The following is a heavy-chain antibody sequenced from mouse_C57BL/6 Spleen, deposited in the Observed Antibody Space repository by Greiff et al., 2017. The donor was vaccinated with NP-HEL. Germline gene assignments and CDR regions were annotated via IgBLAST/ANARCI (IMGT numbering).Heavy chain of an antibody. CDR2: IFPGSGST. CDR1: GYTFTDYY. Sequence: VKLVESGPELVKPGASVKISCKASGYTFTDYYINWVKQRPGQGLEWIGWIFPGSGSTYYNEKFKGKATLTVDKSSSTAYMLLSSLTSEDSAVYFCARSKDYGIPYAMDYWGQGTSVTVSS. D-gene: IGHD1-1*01. V-gene: IGHV1-75*01. CDR3: ARSKDYGIPYAMDY. J-gene: IGHJ4*01.